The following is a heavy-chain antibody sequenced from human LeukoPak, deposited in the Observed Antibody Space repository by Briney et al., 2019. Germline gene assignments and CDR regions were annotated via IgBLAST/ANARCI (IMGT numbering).Heavy chain of an antibody. J-gene: IGHJ3*02. CDR1: GYTFTSYD. D-gene: IGHD3-10*01. CDR3: ARVNTYYYGSGVSRAFHM. Sequence: ASVKISCKASGYTFTSYDINWARQATGQGLEWMGWMNPNSGNTGYAQKFQGSVTMTRNISTATAYMELSSLKSDDTAVYYCARVNTYYYGSGVSRAFHMWGQGTMVTVSS. V-gene: IGHV1-8*01. CDR2: MNPNSGNT.